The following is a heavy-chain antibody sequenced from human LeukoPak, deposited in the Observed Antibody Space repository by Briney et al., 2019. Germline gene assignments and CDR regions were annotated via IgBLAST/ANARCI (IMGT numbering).Heavy chain of an antibody. J-gene: IGHJ3*02. Sequence: GGSLRLSCAASGFTFSNFGIHWVRQAPGKGLEWVAVISYDGSNKYYADSVKGRFTITRDNSENTLYLQMNSLRAEDTAVYYCAKDDASGYSHGYWSAFDIWGQGTMVTVSS. CDR2: ISYDGSNK. V-gene: IGHV3-30*18. D-gene: IGHD5-18*01. CDR3: AKDDASGYSHGYWSAFDI. CDR1: GFTFSNFG.